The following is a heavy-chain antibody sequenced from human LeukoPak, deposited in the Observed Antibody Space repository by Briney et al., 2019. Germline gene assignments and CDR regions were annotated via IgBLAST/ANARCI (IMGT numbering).Heavy chain of an antibody. V-gene: IGHV3-7*01. J-gene: IGHJ4*02. CDR3: ARVGRAGPISTRRIAAAGQRGYFDY. CDR2: IKKDGSEK. D-gene: IGHD6-13*01. CDR1: GFTFSSYG. Sequence: SGGSLRLSCAASGFTFSSYGMHWVRQAPGKGLEWVANIKKDGSEKYYVDSVKGRFTISRDNAKNSLYLQMNSLGAEDTAVYYCARVGRAGPISTRRIAAAGQRGYFDYWGQGTLVTVSS.